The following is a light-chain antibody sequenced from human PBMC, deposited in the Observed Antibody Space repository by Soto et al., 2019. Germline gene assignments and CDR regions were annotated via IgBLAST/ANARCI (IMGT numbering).Light chain of an antibody. CDR2: EVN. CDR3: GSYSSTTTREV. J-gene: IGLJ1*01. V-gene: IGLV2-8*01. CDR1: SSDVGGYNY. Sequence: QSVLTQPPSASGSPGQSVAISCTGTSSDVGGYNYVSWYQQHPGKAPKLMIYEVNKRPSGVPDRFSGSKSGNTASLTVSGLQAEDEADYFCGSYSSTTTREVFGTGTKVTAL.